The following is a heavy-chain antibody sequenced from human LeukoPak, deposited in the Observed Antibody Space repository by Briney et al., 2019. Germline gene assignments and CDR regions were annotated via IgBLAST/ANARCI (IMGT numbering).Heavy chain of an antibody. D-gene: IGHD4-17*01. J-gene: IGHJ4*02. Sequence: GGSLRLSCAASGFTFSIYSMNWVRQAPGKGPEWVSYISTTSGTIYYADSVKGRFTISRDNAKNSLSLQMNSLRAADTAVYYCARGGYGDYHFDSWGEGTQVTVSS. CDR1: GFTFSIYS. V-gene: IGHV3-48*01. CDR2: ISTTSGTI. CDR3: ARGGYGDYHFDS.